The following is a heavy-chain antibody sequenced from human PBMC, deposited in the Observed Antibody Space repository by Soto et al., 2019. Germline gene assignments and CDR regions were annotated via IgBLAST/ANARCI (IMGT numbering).Heavy chain of an antibody. CDR3: AKDRSRRTSGYFFEY. J-gene: IGHJ4*02. Sequence: EVQLLESGGKLVQPGGSLTLSCAASGFTFSTYAMAWVRQAPGKGLEWVSGVSASGLNTDYADPVKGRFYISRDNSKTTVSLHMNSLRAEDMALYYCAKDRSRRTSGYFFEYWGQGTPVTVSS. V-gene: IGHV3-23*01. CDR2: VSASGLNT. CDR1: GFTFSTYA. D-gene: IGHD1-1*01.